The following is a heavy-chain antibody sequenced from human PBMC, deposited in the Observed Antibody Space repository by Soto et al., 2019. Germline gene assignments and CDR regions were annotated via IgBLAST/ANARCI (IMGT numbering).Heavy chain of an antibody. D-gene: IGHD4-17*01. CDR3: ARDGGYGGPY. Sequence: ASVKVSCKASGGTFSSYTISWVRQAPGQGLEWMGRIIPILGIANYAQNLQGRVTMTTDASTGTAYMELRSLRSDDTAVYYCARDGGYGGPYWGQGTLVTVSS. CDR1: GGTFSSYT. J-gene: IGHJ4*02. V-gene: IGHV1-69*16. CDR2: IIPILGIA.